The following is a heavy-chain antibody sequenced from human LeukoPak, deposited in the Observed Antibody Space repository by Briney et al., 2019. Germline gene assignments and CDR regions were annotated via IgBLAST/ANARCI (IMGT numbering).Heavy chain of an antibody. D-gene: IGHD6-19*01. Sequence: GGSLRLSCAASGFTLSTYWMSWVRQAPGKGLEWVANIKHDGSEEHYVDSVKGRFTISRDNAKNLLYLQMSSLRAEDTAVYYCARDSSVSGISWGQGTLVTVSS. CDR2: IKHDGSEE. CDR1: GFTLSTYW. J-gene: IGHJ5*02. CDR3: ARDSSVSGIS. V-gene: IGHV3-7*04.